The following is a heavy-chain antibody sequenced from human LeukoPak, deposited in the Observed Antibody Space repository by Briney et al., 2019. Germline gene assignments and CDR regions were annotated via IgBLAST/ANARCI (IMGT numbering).Heavy chain of an antibody. Sequence: GGSLRLSCAASGFTFSSYEMSWVRQAPGKGLEWVSYISSSGSTIYYADSVKGRFTISRDNAKNSLYLQMNSLRAEDTAVYYCARDTVVVPAASLYYYGMDVWGKGTTVTVSS. V-gene: IGHV3-48*03. CDR3: ARDTVVVPAASLYYYGMDV. D-gene: IGHD2-2*01. CDR1: GFTFSSYE. CDR2: ISSSGSTI. J-gene: IGHJ6*04.